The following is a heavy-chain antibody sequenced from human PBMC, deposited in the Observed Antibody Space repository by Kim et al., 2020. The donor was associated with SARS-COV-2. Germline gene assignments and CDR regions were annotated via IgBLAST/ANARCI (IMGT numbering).Heavy chain of an antibody. CDR2: ISSSSSYI. Sequence: GGSLRLSCAASGFTFSSYSMNWVRQAPGKGLEWVSSISSSSSYIYYADSVKGRFTISRDNAKNSLYLQMNSLRAEDTAVYYCARDNSRGAQLLLWFGDRTDTFDYWGQGTLVTVSS. V-gene: IGHV3-21*01. D-gene: IGHD3-10*01. J-gene: IGHJ4*02. CDR3: ARDNSRGAQLLLWFGDRTDTFDY. CDR1: GFTFSSYS.